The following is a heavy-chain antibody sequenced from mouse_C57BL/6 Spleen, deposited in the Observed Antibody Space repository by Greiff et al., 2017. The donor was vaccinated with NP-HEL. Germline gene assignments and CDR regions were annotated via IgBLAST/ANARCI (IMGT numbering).Heavy chain of an antibody. Sequence: EVQLQQSGPELVKPGASVKISCKASGYTFTDYYMNWVKQSHGKSLEWIGDINPNNGGTSYNQKFKGKATLTVDKSSSTAYMELRSLTSEDSAVYYCARRDYGSSFYYYAMDYWGQGTSVTVSS. CDR3: ARRDYGSSFYYYAMDY. CDR2: INPNNGGT. V-gene: IGHV1-26*01. J-gene: IGHJ4*01. CDR1: GYTFTDYY. D-gene: IGHD1-1*01.